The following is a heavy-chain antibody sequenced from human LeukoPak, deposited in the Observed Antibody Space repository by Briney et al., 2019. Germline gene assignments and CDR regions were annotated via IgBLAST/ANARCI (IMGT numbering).Heavy chain of an antibody. D-gene: IGHD3-22*01. Sequence: PGGSLRLSCAASGFTFSSYAMSWVRQAPGKGLEWVSAISNSDDGRYYADSVKGRFTISRDNSKNTLYLQVNSLRAEDTAIYYCAKYHSSGYYYFDYWGQGTLVTVSS. CDR3: AKYHSSGYYYFDY. CDR1: GFTFSSYA. CDR2: ISNSDDGR. V-gene: IGHV3-23*01. J-gene: IGHJ4*02.